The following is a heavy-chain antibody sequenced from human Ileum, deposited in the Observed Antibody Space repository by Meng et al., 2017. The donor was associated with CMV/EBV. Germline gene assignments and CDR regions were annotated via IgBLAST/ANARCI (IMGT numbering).Heavy chain of an antibody. D-gene: IGHD5-24*01. CDR1: VYSFTSYW. CDR2: IYPGDSDT. V-gene: IGHV5-51*01. J-gene: IGHJ4*02. CDR3: ARSGGRLQRSYFDY. Sequence: GEPLKISCKGSVYSFTSYWIGWVRQMPGKGLEWTRIIYPGDSDTRYSPSFQGQFTFSADKSIITAYLQWSSLKASATAMYYCARSGGRLQRSYFDYWGQGTLVTVSS.